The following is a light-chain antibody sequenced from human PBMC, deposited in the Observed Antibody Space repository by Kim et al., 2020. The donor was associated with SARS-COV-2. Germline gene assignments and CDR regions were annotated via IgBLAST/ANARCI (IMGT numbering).Light chain of an antibody. V-gene: IGLV3-1*01. Sequence: SVSPGQTASITCSGDKLGDKYACWYQQKPRQSPVLVIYQDSKRPSGISERFSGSNSGNTATLTISGTQAMDEADYYCQAWDSSTAYVRGTGTKVTVL. CDR1: KLGDKY. CDR2: QDS. J-gene: IGLJ1*01. CDR3: QAWDSSTAYV.